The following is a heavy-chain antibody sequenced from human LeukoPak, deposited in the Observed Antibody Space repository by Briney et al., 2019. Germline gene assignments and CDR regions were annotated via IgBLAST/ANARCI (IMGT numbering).Heavy chain of an antibody. D-gene: IGHD5-18*01. V-gene: IGHV4-39*07. J-gene: IGHJ4*02. CDR3: ARVRGYSYGSFDY. CDR1: GGSISSSNYY. CDR2: IYYSGST. Sequence: PSETLSLTCTVSGGSISSSNYYWGWIRQPPGKGLEYIGSIYYSGSTYYNPSLKSRVTISVDTSKNQFSLKLSSVTAADTAVYYCARVRGYSYGSFDYWGQGTLVTVSS.